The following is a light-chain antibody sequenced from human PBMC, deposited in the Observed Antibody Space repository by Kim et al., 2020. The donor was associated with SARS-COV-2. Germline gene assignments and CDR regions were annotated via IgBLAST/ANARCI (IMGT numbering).Light chain of an antibody. CDR3: CSYEGTSALV. CDR1: SSDVGCYNL. V-gene: IGLV2-23*02. CDR2: EIS. Sequence: QSALTQPASVSGSPGQSITISCTGTSSDVGCYNLVYWYQQHPGKAPKLLIYEISERPSGVSNRFSGSKSGNTASLTISGLQAEDEADYYCCSYEGTSALVFGGGTQLTVL. J-gene: IGLJ3*02.